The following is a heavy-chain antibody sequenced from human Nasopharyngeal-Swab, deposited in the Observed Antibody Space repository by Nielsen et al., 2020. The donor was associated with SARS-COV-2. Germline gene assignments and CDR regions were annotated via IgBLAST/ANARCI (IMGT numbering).Heavy chain of an antibody. J-gene: IGHJ4*02. D-gene: IGHD3-16*01. V-gene: IGHV3-23*01. Sequence: GALKISCAASGFTFSSYAMSWVRQTPGKGLEWVSAIGGSGGSTYYADSVKGRFTISRDNSNNMLLLQMSSLRTEDTAAYYCAKDWGRLTAAWGCAVDYWGQGTLVTVSS. CDR1: GFTFSSYA. CDR2: IGGSGGST. CDR3: AKDWGRLTAAWGCAVDY.